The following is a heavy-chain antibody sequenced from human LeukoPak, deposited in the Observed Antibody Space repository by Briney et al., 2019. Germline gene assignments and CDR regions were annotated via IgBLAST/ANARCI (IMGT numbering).Heavy chain of an antibody. CDR1: GFTFSSYA. CDR3: AKDARRSSGWWFFDH. CDR2: ISDSGDRT. Sequence: PGGSLRLSCAASGFTFSSYAMSWVRRAPGKGLEWVSAISDSGDRTYYADSVKGRFTLSRDNSKNTLYLQMNSLRAEDTAVYYCAKDARRSSGWWFFDHWGQGTLVAVSS. D-gene: IGHD6-19*01. V-gene: IGHV3-23*01. J-gene: IGHJ4*02.